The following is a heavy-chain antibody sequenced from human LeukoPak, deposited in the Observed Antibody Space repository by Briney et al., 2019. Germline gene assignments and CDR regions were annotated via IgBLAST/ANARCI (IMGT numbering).Heavy chain of an antibody. V-gene: IGHV3-30*01. CDR1: GFTFSSYA. J-gene: IGHJ4*02. D-gene: IGHD1-26*01. CDR2: ISYDGSNK. CDR3: ARDGSGSYFDY. Sequence: GRSLRLSCAASGFTFSSYAMHWVRQAPGKGLEWVAVISYDGSNKYYADSVKGRFTISRDSSKNTLYLQMNSLRAEDTAVYYCARDGSGSYFDYWGQGTLVTVSS.